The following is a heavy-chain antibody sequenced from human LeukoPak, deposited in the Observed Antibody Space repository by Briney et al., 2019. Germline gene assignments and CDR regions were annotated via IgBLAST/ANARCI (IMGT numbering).Heavy chain of an antibody. V-gene: IGHV1-46*01. J-gene: IGHJ4*02. D-gene: IGHD2-2*01. CDR2: INPSGGST. CDR3: ARDMVVVPAATSCFDY. Sequence: ASVKVSCKASGYTFTSCYMHWVRQAPGQGLEWMGIINPSGGSTSYAQKFQGRVTMTRDTSTSTVYMELSSLRSEDTAVYYCARDMVVVPAATSCFDYWGQGTLVTVSS. CDR1: GYTFTSCY.